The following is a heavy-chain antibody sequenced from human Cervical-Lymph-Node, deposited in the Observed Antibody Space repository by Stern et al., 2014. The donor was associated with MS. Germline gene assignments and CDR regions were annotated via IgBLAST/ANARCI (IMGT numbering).Heavy chain of an antibody. V-gene: IGHV3-33*01. CDR1: GFTFSSSG. Sequence: VQLVESGGGVVQPGRSLRLSCAASGFTFSSSGMPWVRPAPGKGLEWLAITYYDGSNRYYADSVKGRFTISRDNSKNTLYLQMNSLRAEDTAVYYCAREGGNTAEYFQHWGQGTLVTVSS. CDR2: TYYDGSNR. J-gene: IGHJ1*01. D-gene: IGHD4-23*01. CDR3: AREGGNTAEYFQH.